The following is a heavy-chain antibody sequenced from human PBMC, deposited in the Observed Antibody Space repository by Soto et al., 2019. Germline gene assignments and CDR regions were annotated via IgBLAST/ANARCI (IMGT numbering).Heavy chain of an antibody. Sequence: GGSLRLSYAASGFTFSSYGMHRVRQAPGKGLEWVAVISYDGSNKYYADSVKGRFTISRDNSKNTLYLQMNSLRAEDTAVYYCANRDSGYDYAFDIWGQGTMVTVSS. CDR2: ISYDGSNK. V-gene: IGHV3-30*18. CDR1: GFTFSSYG. J-gene: IGHJ3*02. CDR3: ANRDSGYDYAFDI. D-gene: IGHD5-12*01.